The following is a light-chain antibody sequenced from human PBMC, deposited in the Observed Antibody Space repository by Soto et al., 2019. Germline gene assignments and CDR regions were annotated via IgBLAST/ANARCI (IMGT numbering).Light chain of an antibody. V-gene: IGKV1-33*01. Sequence: DIPMTQSPSSLSASLGDIVTIICQASQDIRFYLNWFHQKTGQAPKLMIYDASQLETGVPSRFSGSGSGTDFTFTINSLQPEDIGTYYCQHYNSFPITLGQGTRLEIK. CDR1: QDIRFY. CDR2: DAS. CDR3: QHYNSFPIT. J-gene: IGKJ5*01.